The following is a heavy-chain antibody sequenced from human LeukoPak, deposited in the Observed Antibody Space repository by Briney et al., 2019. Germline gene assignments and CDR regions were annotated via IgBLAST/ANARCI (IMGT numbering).Heavy chain of an antibody. J-gene: IGHJ4*02. CDR1: GFTFSSYS. CDR3: ARGGSQWELLPLDY. CDR2: ISSSSSYI. D-gene: IGHD1-26*01. Sequence: GGSLRLSCAASGFTFSSYSMNWVRQAPGKGLEWVSSISSSSSYIYYADSVKGRFTISRDNAKNSLYLQMNSLRAEDTAVYYCARGGSQWELLPLDYWGQGTLVTVSS. V-gene: IGHV3-21*04.